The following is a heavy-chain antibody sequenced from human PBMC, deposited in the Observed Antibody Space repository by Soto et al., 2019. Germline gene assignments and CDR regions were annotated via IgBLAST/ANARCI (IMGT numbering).Heavy chain of an antibody. CDR1: GYTFTSYD. Sequence: ASVKVSCKASGYTFTSYDINWVRQATGQGLEWMGWMNPNSGNTGYAQKFQGRVTMTRNTSISTAYMELSSLRSEDTAVYYCARSLSRVRGRRHTKYYFDYWGEGTLVTVSS. V-gene: IGHV1-8*01. CDR2: MNPNSGNT. J-gene: IGHJ4*02. CDR3: ARSLSRVRGRRHTKYYFDY. D-gene: IGHD3-10*01.